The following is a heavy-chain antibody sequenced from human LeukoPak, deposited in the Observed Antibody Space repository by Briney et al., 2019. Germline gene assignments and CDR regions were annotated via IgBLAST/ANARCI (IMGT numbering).Heavy chain of an antibody. V-gene: IGHV3-30*03. CDR1: GFTFSSYG. J-gene: IGHJ5*02. CDR2: ISYDGSNK. D-gene: IGHD1-7*01. CDR3: ARGATDTTRWFDP. Sequence: GGSLGLSCAASGFTFSSYGMHWVRQAPGKGLEWVAVISYDGSNKYYADSVKGRFTISRDNSKNTLYLQMNSLRADDTATYYCARGATDTTRWFDPWGQGTLVTVSS.